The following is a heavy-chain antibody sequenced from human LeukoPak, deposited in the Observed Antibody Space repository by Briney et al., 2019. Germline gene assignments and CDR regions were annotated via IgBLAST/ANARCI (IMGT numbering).Heavy chain of an antibody. D-gene: IGHD3-10*01. CDR1: GFTFSSYA. CDR2: ISGGGGST. CDR3: AKMPRESPSPFDY. J-gene: IGHJ4*02. V-gene: IGHV3-23*01. Sequence: GGSLRLSCAASGFTFSSYAMSWVRQAPGKGLEWVSGISGGGGSTYCADSAKGRFTISRDNSKNTLYVQMNSLRAEDTAVYYCAKMPRESPSPFDYWGQGTLVTVSS.